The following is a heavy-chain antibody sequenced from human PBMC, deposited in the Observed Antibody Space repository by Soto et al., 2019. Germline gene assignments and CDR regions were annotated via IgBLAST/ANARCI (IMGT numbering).Heavy chain of an antibody. J-gene: IGHJ1*01. CDR2: ISSSGAGT. CDR3: AKAPQWLPKYFQH. V-gene: IGHV3-23*01. Sequence: HPGGSLRLSCAASGFTFRSYAMSWVRQAPGKGLEWVSGISSSGAGTYYADSVKGRFTISRDNSKNTLYLQMNSLRAEDTAVYYCAKAPQWLPKYFQHWGQGARVTVSS. CDR1: GFTFRSYA. D-gene: IGHD6-19*01.